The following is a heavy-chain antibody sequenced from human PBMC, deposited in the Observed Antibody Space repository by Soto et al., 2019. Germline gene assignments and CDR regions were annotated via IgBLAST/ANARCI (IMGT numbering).Heavy chain of an antibody. J-gene: IGHJ6*02. CDR2: IYYSGST. D-gene: IGHD3-10*01. Sequence: PSETLSLTCTVSGGSISSSSYYWGWIRQPPGKGLEWIGSIYYSGSTYYNPSLKSRVTISVDTSKNQFSLKLSSVTAADTAVYYCARKYYYGSGSYYAHYYYGMDVWGQGTTVTVAS. V-gene: IGHV4-39*01. CDR3: ARKYYYGSGSYYAHYYYGMDV. CDR1: GGSISSSSYY.